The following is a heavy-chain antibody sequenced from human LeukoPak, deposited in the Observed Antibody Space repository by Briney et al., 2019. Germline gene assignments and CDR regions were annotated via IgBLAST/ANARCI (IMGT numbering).Heavy chain of an antibody. V-gene: IGHV4-4*07. J-gene: IGHJ5*01. CDR3: ARESVGATPNWFDS. Sequence: SETLSLTCSVSGGSIGTYYWSWIRQPAGKGLEWIGRINTSGNTNYNPSLKSRVTMSVDTSKNQFSLRLSSVTAADTAIYFSARESVGATPNWFDSWGQGTLVTVSS. D-gene: IGHD1-26*01. CDR1: GGSIGTYY. CDR2: INTSGNT.